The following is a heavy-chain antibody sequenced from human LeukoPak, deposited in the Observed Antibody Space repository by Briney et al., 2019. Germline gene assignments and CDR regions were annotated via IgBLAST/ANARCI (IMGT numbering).Heavy chain of an antibody. V-gene: IGHV4-4*07. D-gene: IGHD2-15*01. CDR1: GASISGYW. CDR2: MYTDGDT. Sequence: SETLSLTCDVSGASISGYWWSWIRQPAGKGLEWIGRMYTDGDTNYNPALKSRVTVSVDTSKNLYSLKLISVTAADTAVYYCARAPPGGGGTCPFDSWGQGTLVTVSS. CDR3: ARAPPGGGGTCPFDS. J-gene: IGHJ4*02.